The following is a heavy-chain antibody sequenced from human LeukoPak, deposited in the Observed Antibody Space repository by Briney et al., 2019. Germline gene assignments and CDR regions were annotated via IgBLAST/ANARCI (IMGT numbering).Heavy chain of an antibody. J-gene: IGHJ4*02. CDR3: ALSFPGGTSFDY. D-gene: IGHD1-1*01. CDR2: IDPSDSYT. CDR1: GYSFTSYW. V-gene: IGHV5-10-1*01. Sequence: GESLKISCKGSGYSFTSYWISWVRQMPGKGLEWMGRIDPSDSYTNYSPSFQGHVTLSADKSISTAYLQWSSLKASDTAMYYCALSFPGGTSFDYWGQGTLVTVSS.